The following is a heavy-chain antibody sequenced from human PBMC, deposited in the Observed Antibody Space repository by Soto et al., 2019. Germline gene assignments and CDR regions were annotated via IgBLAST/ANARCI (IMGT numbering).Heavy chain of an antibody. V-gene: IGHV5-51*01. CDR3: ARLGSVAADHSGLDV. CDR1: GYSFTNYW. CDR2: IYPGDSDT. Sequence: EVQLVQSGAEVKKPGESLKISCKGSGYSFTNYWIGWVRQMPGKGLEWMGIIYPGDSDTRYSPSFQGQVTISADKSIITAYLQWSRLKASDTAMYYCARLGSVAADHSGLDVWGEGTTVTVSS. D-gene: IGHD3-10*01. J-gene: IGHJ6*04.